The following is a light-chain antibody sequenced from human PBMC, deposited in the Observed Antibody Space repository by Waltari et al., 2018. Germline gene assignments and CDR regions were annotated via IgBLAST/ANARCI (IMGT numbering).Light chain of an antibody. CDR3: QQSFSVPFT. V-gene: IGKV1-39*01. CDR1: QTISTY. J-gene: IGKJ3*01. Sequence: DIQMTQTPTSLSASIGDRVTITCRASQTISTYLSWYQQKSGKPPQLLIYAASTLQSGVPARFRGGGAGTDFDLTISSLQPEDVATYYCQQSFSVPFTFGPGTRVNLK. CDR2: AAS.